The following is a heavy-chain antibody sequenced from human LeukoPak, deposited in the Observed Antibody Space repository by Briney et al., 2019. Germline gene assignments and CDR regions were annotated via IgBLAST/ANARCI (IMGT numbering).Heavy chain of an antibody. CDR3: ARDFPTQYSSSWYYAFDI. V-gene: IGHV4-34*01. Sequence: SETLSLTCAVYGGSFSGYYWSWIRQPPGKGLEWIGEINHSGSTNYNPSLKSRVTMSVDTSKNQFSLKLSSVTAADTAVYYCARDFPTQYSSSWYYAFDIWGQGTMVTVSS. CDR2: INHSGST. D-gene: IGHD6-13*01. J-gene: IGHJ3*02. CDR1: GGSFSGYY.